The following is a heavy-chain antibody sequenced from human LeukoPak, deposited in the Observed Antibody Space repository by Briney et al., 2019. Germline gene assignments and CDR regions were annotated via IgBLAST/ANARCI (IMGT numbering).Heavy chain of an antibody. CDR2: IYHGGST. V-gene: IGHV4-38-2*01. J-gene: IGHJ5*02. CDR1: GYSISGGYY. D-gene: IGHD6-19*01. Sequence: SETLSLTCAVSGYSISGGYYWGWIRQPPGKGLEWIGSIYHGGSTYYNPSLKSRVTISVDTSKNQFSLNLRSVTAADTALYYCARIYSSGSFNWFDPWGQGTLVTVSS. CDR3: ARIYSSGSFNWFDP.